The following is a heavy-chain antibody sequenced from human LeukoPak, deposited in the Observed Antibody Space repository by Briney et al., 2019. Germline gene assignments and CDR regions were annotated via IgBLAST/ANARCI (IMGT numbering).Heavy chain of an antibody. V-gene: IGHV3-23*01. D-gene: IGHD3-16*02. CDR1: GFTFSSYG. Sequence: GGTLRLSCAASGFTFSSYGMSWVRQAPGKGLEWVSAISGSGGSTYYADSVKGRFTISRDNSKNTLYLQMNSLRAEDTAVYYCARVIIWGSYRYYDYWGQGTLVTVSS. CDR2: ISGSGGST. J-gene: IGHJ4*02. CDR3: ARVIIWGSYRYYDY.